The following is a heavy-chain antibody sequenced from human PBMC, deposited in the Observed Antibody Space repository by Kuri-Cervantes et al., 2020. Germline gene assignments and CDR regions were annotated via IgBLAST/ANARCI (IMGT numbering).Heavy chain of an antibody. CDR3: AMGVLSAALNWFNP. D-gene: IGHD2-2*01. CDR2: ISWNSGSI. CDR1: GFAFDDYA. V-gene: IGHV3-9*01. Sequence: SLKISCAASGFAFDDYAMHWVRQAPGKGLEWVSGISWNSGSIGYADSVKGRFTISRDNSKNTLYLQMNSLRAEDTAVYYCAMGVLSAALNWFNPWGQGTLVTVSS. J-gene: IGHJ5*02.